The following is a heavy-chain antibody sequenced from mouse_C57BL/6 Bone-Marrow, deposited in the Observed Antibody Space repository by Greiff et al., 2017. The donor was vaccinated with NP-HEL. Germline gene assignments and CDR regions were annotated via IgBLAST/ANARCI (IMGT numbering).Heavy chain of an antibody. V-gene: IGHV14-4*01. Sequence: VQLQQSGAELVRPGASVKLSCTASGFNIKDDYMHWVKQRPEQGLEWIGWIDPENGDTEYASKFQGKATITADKSSNTAYLQLSSLTSEDTAVYYCTRIITTVVWGQGTTLTVSS. D-gene: IGHD1-1*01. CDR1: GFNIKDDY. CDR2: IDPENGDT. J-gene: IGHJ2*01. CDR3: TRIITTVV.